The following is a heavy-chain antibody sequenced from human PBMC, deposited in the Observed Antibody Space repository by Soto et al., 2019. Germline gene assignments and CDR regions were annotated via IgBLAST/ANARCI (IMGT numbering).Heavy chain of an antibody. Sequence: EVQLVESGGGLVQPGGSLRLSCAASGFTFSSYSMNWVRQAPGKGLEWVSYISSSSSTIYYADSVKGRFTISRDNAKNSLYLQMNSLRDEDTAVYYCAREAGLRNIIVGARNYDYYGMDVWGQGTTVTVSS. CDR3: AREAGLRNIIVGARNYDYYGMDV. CDR2: ISSSSSTI. CDR1: GFTFSSYS. D-gene: IGHD1-26*01. V-gene: IGHV3-48*02. J-gene: IGHJ6*02.